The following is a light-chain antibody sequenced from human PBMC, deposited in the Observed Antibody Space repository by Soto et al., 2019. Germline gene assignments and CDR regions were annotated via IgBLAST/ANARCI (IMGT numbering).Light chain of an antibody. CDR2: AAS. V-gene: IGKV3-20*01. CDR1: ESVRSSY. J-gene: IGKJ3*01. Sequence: EIVLTQSPGTLSLSPGERATLSCRASESVRSSYLAWYQQKPGQAPRLLIYAASSRATGIPVRFSGSGSGTDFTLSISRLEPEDFAVYYCQQYSDSPFTFGPGTKVDIK. CDR3: QQYSDSPFT.